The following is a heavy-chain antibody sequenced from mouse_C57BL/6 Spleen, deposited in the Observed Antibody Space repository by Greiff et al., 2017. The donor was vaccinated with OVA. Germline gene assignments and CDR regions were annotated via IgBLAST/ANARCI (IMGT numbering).Heavy chain of an antibody. CDR1: GYTFTSYW. V-gene: IGHV1-52*01. J-gene: IGHJ2*01. D-gene: IGHD1-1*01. CDR2: IDPSDSET. CDR3: ASGGQLLRSFDY. Sequence: VQLQQPGAELVRPGSSVKLSCKASGYTFTSYWMHWVKQRPIQGLEWIGNIDPSDSETHYNQKFKDKATLTVDKSSSTAYMQLSSLTSEDSAVYYCASGGQLLRSFDYWGQGTTLTVSS.